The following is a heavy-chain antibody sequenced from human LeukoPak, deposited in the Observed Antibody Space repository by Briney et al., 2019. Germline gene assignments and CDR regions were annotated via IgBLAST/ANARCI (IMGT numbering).Heavy chain of an antibody. CDR3: ARSDPYYYDRSGYSFDY. CDR1: GYTFTSYY. Sequence: ASVKVSCKASGYTFTSYYMHWVRQAPGQGLEWMGIINPSGGSTSYAQKFQGRVTMTRDTSTSTVYMELSSLRSEDTAVYYCARSDPYYYDRSGYSFDYWGQGTLVTVSS. D-gene: IGHD3-22*01. CDR2: INPSGGST. V-gene: IGHV1-46*01. J-gene: IGHJ4*02.